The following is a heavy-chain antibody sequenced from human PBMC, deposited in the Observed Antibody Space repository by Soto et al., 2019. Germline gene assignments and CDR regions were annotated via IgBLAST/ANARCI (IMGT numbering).Heavy chain of an antibody. CDR1: GGTFSTYG. V-gene: IGHV1-69*13. D-gene: IGHD6-19*01. Sequence: ASVKVSCKASGGTFSTYGISWVRQAPGQGLEWMGRIIPVFSTAIFAQKFQGRVTITANESTSTVYMELSSLRSEDTAVYYCARAGIAVAGTGGNWFDPWGQGTLVTVSS. CDR2: IIPVFSTA. CDR3: ARAGIAVAGTGGNWFDP. J-gene: IGHJ5*02.